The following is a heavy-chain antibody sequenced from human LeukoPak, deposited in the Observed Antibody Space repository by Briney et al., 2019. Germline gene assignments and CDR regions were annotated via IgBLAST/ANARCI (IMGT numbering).Heavy chain of an antibody. CDR1: GFTFSTNA. D-gene: IGHD6-19*01. CDR3: AKFGGSLSSGWYFHY. Sequence: GGSLRLSCTASGFTFSTNANGWVRQTPGKGLELVSGSGSSTYYADSVKGRFTISRDKSKNTLYLQMSSLRVEDTAVYYCAKFGGSLSSGWYFHYWGQGTRVTVSS. J-gene: IGHJ4*02. CDR2: SGSST. V-gene: IGHV3-23*01.